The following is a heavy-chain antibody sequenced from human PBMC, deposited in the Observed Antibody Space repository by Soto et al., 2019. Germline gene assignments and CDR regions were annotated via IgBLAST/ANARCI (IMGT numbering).Heavy chain of an antibody. CDR3: ARDASSEVGVVAASTPYYYYYYMDV. D-gene: IGHD2-15*01. Sequence: SVKVSCKASGGTFSSYTISWVRQAPGQGLEWMGRIIPILGIANYAQKFQGRVTITADKSTSTAYMELSSLRSEDTAVYYCARDASSEVGVVAASTPYYYYYYMDVWGKGTTVTVSS. V-gene: IGHV1-69*04. J-gene: IGHJ6*03. CDR2: IIPILGIA. CDR1: GGTFSSYT.